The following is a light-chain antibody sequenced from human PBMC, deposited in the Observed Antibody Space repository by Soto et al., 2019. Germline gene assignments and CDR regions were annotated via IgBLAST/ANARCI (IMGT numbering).Light chain of an antibody. CDR3: LQKYFYPFT. J-gene: IGKJ3*01. CDR1: QGIRND. CDR2: AAS. V-gene: IGKV1-6*01. Sequence: AIQMTQSPSSLSASVGDRVTITCRASQGIRNDLDWFQQKPGKAPKLLIYAASNLQSGVPARFGGSGSGTDFTLTISSLQPEDFATYYCLQKYFYPFTFGPGTKVDIK.